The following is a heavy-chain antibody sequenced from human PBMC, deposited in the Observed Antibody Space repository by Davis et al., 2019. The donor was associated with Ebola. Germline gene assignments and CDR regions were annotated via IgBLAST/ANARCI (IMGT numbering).Heavy chain of an antibody. J-gene: IGHJ4*02. CDR3: AKDRRGTYYDFWSGYPDY. D-gene: IGHD3-3*01. V-gene: IGHV1-69*13. Sequence: SVKVSCKASGGTFTSFAISWVRQAPGQGLEWMGGIITSLGTTHYARKFQGSVSFTADGSTNTVHMELSSLRAEDTAVYYCAKDRRGTYYDFWSGYPDYWGQGTLVTVSS. CDR2: IITSLGTT. CDR1: GGTFTSFA.